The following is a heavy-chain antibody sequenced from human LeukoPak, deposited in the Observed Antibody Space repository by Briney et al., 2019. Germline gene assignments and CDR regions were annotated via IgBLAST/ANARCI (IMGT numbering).Heavy chain of an antibody. CDR1: GGTFSSYA. D-gene: IGHD2-2*01. J-gene: IGHJ6*04. CDR2: IIPIFGTA. CDR3: ARDPYCSSTSCYWGVYYYYGMDT. Sequence: SVKVSCKASGGTFSSYAISWVRQAPGQGLEWMGGIIPIFGTANYAQKFQGRVTITADKSTSTAYMELSSLRSEDTAVYYCARDPYCSSTSCYWGVYYYYGMDTWGKGTTVTVSS. V-gene: IGHV1-69*06.